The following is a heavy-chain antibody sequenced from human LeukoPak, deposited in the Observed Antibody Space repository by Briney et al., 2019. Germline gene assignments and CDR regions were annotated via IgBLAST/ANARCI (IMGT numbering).Heavy chain of an antibody. CDR1: GGSISSSSYY. J-gene: IGHJ3*02. CDR3: ASKVVVIGAFDI. Sequence: SETLSLTCTVSGGSISSSSYYWGWIRQPPGKGLEWIGSIYYSGSTYYNPSLKSRVTISVDTSKNQFSLKLSSVTAADTAVYYCASKVVVIGAFDIWGLGTMVTVS. D-gene: IGHD3-22*01. CDR2: IYYSGST. V-gene: IGHV4-39*07.